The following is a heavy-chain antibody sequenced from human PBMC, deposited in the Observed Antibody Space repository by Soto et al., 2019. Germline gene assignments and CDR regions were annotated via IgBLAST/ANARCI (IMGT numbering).Heavy chain of an antibody. J-gene: IGHJ6*02. CDR1: GFTFSTYE. Sequence: GGSLRLSCTASGFTFSTYEMNWVRQAPGKGLEWVSYIRSSSVSTIYYADSVRGRFTISRDNAKNSLFLQMNDLRAEDTAVYYCARDHLSQYDILAGYRFYGMDVWGQGTTVTVYS. CDR2: IRSSSVSTI. D-gene: IGHD3-9*01. V-gene: IGHV3-48*03. CDR3: ARDHLSQYDILAGYRFYGMDV.